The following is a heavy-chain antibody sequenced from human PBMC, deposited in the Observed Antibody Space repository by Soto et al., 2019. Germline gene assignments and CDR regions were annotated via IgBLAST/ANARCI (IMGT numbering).Heavy chain of an antibody. V-gene: IGHV2-5*02. CDR3: AHRRTYYGSWSGSPYGMDV. CDR1: GVSLSTSVVV. Sequence: SGRTLVNPTQTLTLTCTFSGVSLSTSVVVVGLIRQPRGKSRECVAVIYWDDDDRCSRSLNSMLSITKYTSKNQVFLTMTNMDPXXTXAYYCAHRRTYYGSWSGSPYGMDVWGQGT. D-gene: IGHD3-3*01. J-gene: IGHJ6*02. CDR2: IYWDDDD.